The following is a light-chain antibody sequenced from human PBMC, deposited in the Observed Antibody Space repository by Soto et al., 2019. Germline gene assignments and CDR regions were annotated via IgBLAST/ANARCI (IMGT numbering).Light chain of an antibody. V-gene: IGLV2-18*02. Sequence: QSALTQPPSVSGSPGQSVTISCTGTSSDVGTYNRVSWYQQPPGTAPKLMIYEVSNRPSGVPDRFSGSKSGNTASLTISGLQAEDEADYYCCSYTSSSTWVFGGGTKVTVL. CDR3: CSYTSSSTWV. J-gene: IGLJ3*02. CDR1: SSDVGTYNR. CDR2: EVS.